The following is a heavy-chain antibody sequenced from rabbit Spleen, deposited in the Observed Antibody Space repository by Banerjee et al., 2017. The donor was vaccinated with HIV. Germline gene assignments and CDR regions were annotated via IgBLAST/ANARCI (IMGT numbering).Heavy chain of an antibody. V-gene: IGHV1S45*01. Sequence: QEQLVESGGGLVQPEGSLTLTCKASGFDLSSYYYMYWVRQAPGKGLELIACIYTGSSGSTYYASWAKGRFTISTTSSTTVTLQMTSLTAADTATYFCARDLAGVIGWNFSLWGPGTLVTVS. D-gene: IGHD4-1*01. CDR1: GFDLSSYYY. J-gene: IGHJ4*01. CDR3: ARDLAGVIGWNFSL. CDR2: IYTGSSGST.